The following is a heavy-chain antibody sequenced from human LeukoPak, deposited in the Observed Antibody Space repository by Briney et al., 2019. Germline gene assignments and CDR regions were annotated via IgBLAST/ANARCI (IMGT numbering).Heavy chain of an antibody. J-gene: IGHJ4*02. D-gene: IGHD6-19*01. V-gene: IGHV3-23*01. CDR2: ISGSGSST. Sequence: PGGSLRLSCAASGFTFSSYAMGWVRQAPGKGLEWVSAISGSGSSTYYADSVKGRFTISRDNSKNTLYLQMNSLRAEDTAVYYCAKSPYSSGWPPFDYWGQGTLVTVSS. CDR3: AKSPYSSGWPPFDY. CDR1: GFTFSSYA.